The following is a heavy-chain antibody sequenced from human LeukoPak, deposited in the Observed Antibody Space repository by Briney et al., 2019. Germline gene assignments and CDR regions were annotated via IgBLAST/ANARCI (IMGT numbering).Heavy chain of an antibody. V-gene: IGHV1-2*02. CDR2: INPNSGGT. Sequence: ASVKVSCKASGYTFTSYYMHWVRQAPGQGLEWMGWINPNSGGTNYAQKFQGRVTMTRDMSTSTVYMELSSLRSEDTAVYYCARDKGSTMVRGVIAYNWFDPWGQGTLVTVSS. CDR1: GYTFTSYY. J-gene: IGHJ5*02. D-gene: IGHD3-10*01. CDR3: ARDKGSTMVRGVIAYNWFDP.